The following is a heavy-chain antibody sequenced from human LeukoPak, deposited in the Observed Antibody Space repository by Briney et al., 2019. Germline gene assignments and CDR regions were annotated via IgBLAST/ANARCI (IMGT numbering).Heavy chain of an antibody. CDR3: ARAVGPFDY. CDR2: IYHSGST. CDR1: GGSISSGGYS. Sequence: SETLSLTCAVSGGSISSGGYSWSWIRQPPGKGLEWIGYIYHSGSTYYNPSLKSRVTISIDRSKNQFSLKLSSVTAADTAVYYCARAVGPFDYWGQGTLVTVSS. J-gene: IGHJ4*02. V-gene: IGHV4-30-2*01.